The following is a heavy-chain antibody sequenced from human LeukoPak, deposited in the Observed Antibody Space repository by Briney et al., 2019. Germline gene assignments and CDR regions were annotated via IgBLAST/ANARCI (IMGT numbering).Heavy chain of an antibody. D-gene: IGHD6-13*01. CDR3: ASLYSSTTFDF. J-gene: IGHJ4*02. CDR1: GFTFSSYG. V-gene: IGHV3-23*01. CDR2: ISGSGDRT. Sequence: GGSLRLSCEASGFTFSSYGMSWVRQSPGKGLEWVSIISGSGDRTYYADSVKGRFTISRDNSKNTLYLQMNSLRAEDAAIYYCASLYSSTTFDFWGQGTLVTVSS.